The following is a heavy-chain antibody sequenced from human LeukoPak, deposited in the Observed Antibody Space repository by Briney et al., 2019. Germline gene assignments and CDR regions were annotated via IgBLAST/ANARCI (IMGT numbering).Heavy chain of an antibody. CDR1: GFTFEDYA. D-gene: IGHD3-3*01. J-gene: IGHJ4*02. V-gene: IGHV3-43*02. CDR2: ISGNGNNI. CDR3: AKDLPQYYDFWSGYYGGFDY. Sequence: GGSLRLPCAASGFTFEDYAMHWVRQGPGKGLEWVSLISGNGNNIYYADSVKGRFTISRDNSKNSLYLQMNSLRTEDTALYYCAKDLPQYYDFWSGYYGGFDYWGQGTLVTVSS.